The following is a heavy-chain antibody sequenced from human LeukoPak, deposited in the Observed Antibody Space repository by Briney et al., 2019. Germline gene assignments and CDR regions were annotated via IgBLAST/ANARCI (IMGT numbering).Heavy chain of an antibody. D-gene: IGHD2-2*02. CDR3: ARAKAEYQLLYASYFDY. V-gene: IGHV3-21*01. CDR1: GFTFSSYS. CDR2: ISSSSSYI. J-gene: IGHJ4*02. Sequence: EGSLRLSCAASGFTFSSYSMNWVRQAPGKGLEWVSSISSSSSYIYYADSVKGRFTISRDNAKNSLYLQMNSLRAEDTAVYYCARAKAEYQLLYASYFDYWGQGTLVTVSS.